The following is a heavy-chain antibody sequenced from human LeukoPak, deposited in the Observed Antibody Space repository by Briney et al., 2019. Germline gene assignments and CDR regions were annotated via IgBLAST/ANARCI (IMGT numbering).Heavy chain of an antibody. Sequence: GGSLRLSCAASGFTFSSYGMHWVRQAPGKGLEWVAFIRYDGSNKYYADSVKGRFTISRDNSKNTLYLQMNSLRAEDTAVYYCARDDYGDYGTPYYYYYMDVWGKGTTVTISS. CDR2: IRYDGSNK. V-gene: IGHV3-30*02. CDR1: GFTFSSYG. CDR3: ARDDYGDYGTPYYYYYMDV. J-gene: IGHJ6*03. D-gene: IGHD4-17*01.